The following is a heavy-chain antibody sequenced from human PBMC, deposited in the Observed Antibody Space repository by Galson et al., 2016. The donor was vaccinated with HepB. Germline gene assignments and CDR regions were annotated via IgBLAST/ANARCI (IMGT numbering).Heavy chain of an antibody. V-gene: IGHV3-21*01. D-gene: IGHD3-10*01. J-gene: IGHJ4*02. CDR1: GFTLSGYS. CDR3: AKEDGGSGSYLEY. CDR2: ISSSSNYK. Sequence: SLRLSCAASGFTLSGYSMNWVRQAPGKGLEWVSSISSSSNYKYQADSLKGRFTIFRDNAKNSLYLQMNSLRAEDTAVYYCAKEDGGSGSYLEYWGQGTLVTVSS.